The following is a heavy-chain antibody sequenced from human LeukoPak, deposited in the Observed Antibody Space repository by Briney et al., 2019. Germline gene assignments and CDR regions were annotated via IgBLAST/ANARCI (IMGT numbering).Heavy chain of an antibody. CDR1: GGTFSSYA. CDR2: IIPILGIA. J-gene: IGHJ4*02. V-gene: IGHV1-69*04. D-gene: IGHD3-10*01. CDR3: ARGLSYGSGSYYLL. Sequence: RGPSVKVSCKASGGTFSSYAISWVRQAPGQGLEWMGRIIPILGIANYAQKFQGRVTITADKSTSTAYMELSSLRSEDTAVYYCARGLSYGSGSYYLLWGQGTLVTVSS.